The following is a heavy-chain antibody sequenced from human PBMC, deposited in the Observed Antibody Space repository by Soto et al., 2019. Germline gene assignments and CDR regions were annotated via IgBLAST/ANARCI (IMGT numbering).Heavy chain of an antibody. D-gene: IGHD3-22*01. CDR2: IWYDGSNK. Sequence: GGSLRLSCASSGVTFSSYGMHLVRQAPGKGLEWVAVIWYDGSNKYYADSVKGRFTISRDNSKNTLYLQMNSLRAEDTAVYYCARDTYYDSSGYYEANYAFDIWGQGTMVTVSS. J-gene: IGHJ3*02. CDR1: GVTFSSYG. CDR3: ARDTYYDSSGYYEANYAFDI. V-gene: IGHV3-33*01.